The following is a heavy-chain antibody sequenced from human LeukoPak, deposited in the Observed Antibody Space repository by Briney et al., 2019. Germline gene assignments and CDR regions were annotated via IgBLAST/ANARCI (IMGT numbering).Heavy chain of an antibody. CDR3: ARGATYYYGNFDY. D-gene: IGHD3-10*01. CDR1: GFTFSNYN. Sequence: GGSLRLSCAASGFTFSNYNMKWVRQAPGMGLEWVSIIYTDGTTYYADSVKGRFTISRDNSKNTLDLQMNSLRAEDTAVYFCARGATYYYGNFDYWGQGALVTVSS. J-gene: IGHJ4*02. CDR2: IYTDGTT. V-gene: IGHV3-53*01.